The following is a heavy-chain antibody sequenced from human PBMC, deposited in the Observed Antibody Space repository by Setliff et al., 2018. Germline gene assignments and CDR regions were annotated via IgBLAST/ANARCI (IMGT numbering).Heavy chain of an antibody. D-gene: IGHD6-19*01. CDR1: GGSISSYY. J-gene: IGHJ6*03. Sequence: PSETLSLTCTVSGGSISSYYWSWIRQPARKGLEWIGHIYIGGSANYNPSLKSRVTMSIDTSKNQFSLKLNSVTAADMAVYYCAREQWLDPPGYYYMDVWAKGTTVTV. V-gene: IGHV4-4*07. CDR2: IYIGGSA. CDR3: AREQWLDPPGYYYMDV.